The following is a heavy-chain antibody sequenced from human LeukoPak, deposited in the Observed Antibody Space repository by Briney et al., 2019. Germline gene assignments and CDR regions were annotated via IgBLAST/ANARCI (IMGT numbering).Heavy chain of an antibody. J-gene: IGHJ5*02. D-gene: IGHD2-2*01. CDR3: ARDPWGGDIVVVPAAIHDP. CDR2: IIPIFGTA. V-gene: IGHV1-69*13. Sequence: SVKVSCKASGGTFSSYAISWVRQAPGQGLEWMGGIIPIFGTANYAQKFQGRVTITADESTSTAYMELSRLRSDDTAVFYCARDPWGGDIVVVPAAIHDPWGQGTLVTVSS. CDR1: GGTFSSYA.